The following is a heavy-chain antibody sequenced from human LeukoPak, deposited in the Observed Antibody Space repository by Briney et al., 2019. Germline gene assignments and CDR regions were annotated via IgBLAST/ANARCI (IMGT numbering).Heavy chain of an antibody. CDR3: AWGHYYAAFDY. Sequence: GGSLRLSCAASGFTFSSYWMSWVRQAPGKGLEWVANIKQDGSEKYYVDSVKGRFTISRDNAKNSLYLQMNSLSAEDTAVYYCAWGHYYAAFDYWGQGTLVTVSS. D-gene: IGHD3-10*01. CDR1: GFTFSSYW. J-gene: IGHJ4*02. V-gene: IGHV3-7*01. CDR2: IKQDGSEK.